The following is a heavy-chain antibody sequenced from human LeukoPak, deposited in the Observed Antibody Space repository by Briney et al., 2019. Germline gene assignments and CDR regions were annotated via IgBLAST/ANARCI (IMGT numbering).Heavy chain of an antibody. CDR2: ISGSGGSS. V-gene: IGHV3-23*01. CDR1: GFTFSSYV. J-gene: IGHJ4*02. CDR3: SLWTRFDY. D-gene: IGHD1-1*01. Sequence: GGSLRLSCAASGFTFSSYVMSWVRQAPGKGLDWVSTISGSGGSSYYADSVKGRFTISRDNSKNTLYLQMNSLRAEDTAVYYCSLWTRFDYWGQGTLVIVSS.